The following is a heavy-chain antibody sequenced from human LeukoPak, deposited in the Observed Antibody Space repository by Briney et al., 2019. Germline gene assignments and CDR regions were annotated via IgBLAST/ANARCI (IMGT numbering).Heavy chain of an antibody. CDR2: INAGNGNT. V-gene: IGHV1-3*03. CDR3: ATTYYYDSSGYYDAFDI. J-gene: IGHJ3*02. CDR1: GYTFTSYA. Sequence: ASVKVSCKASGYTFTSYAMHWVRQAPGQRLEWMGWINAGNGNTKYSQEFQGRVTITRDTSASTAYMELSSLRSEDMAVYYCATTYYYDSSGYYDAFDIWGQGTMVTVSS. D-gene: IGHD3-22*01.